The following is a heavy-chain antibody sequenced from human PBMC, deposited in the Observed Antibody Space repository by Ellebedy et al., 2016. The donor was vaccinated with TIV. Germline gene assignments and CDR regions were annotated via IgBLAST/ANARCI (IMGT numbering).Heavy chain of an antibody. CDR3: SRRSDFYYDGSSYYNFDY. D-gene: IGHD3-22*01. Sequence: GESLKISCAASGFTCSDYAMHWVRQAPGKGLEYVSAMSSNGGSTYYADSVQGRFTISRDDSKNTAYLQMNSLKSEDTAVYYCSRRSDFYYDGSSYYNFDYWGQGTQVTVSS. CDR1: GFTCSDYA. J-gene: IGHJ4*02. CDR2: MSSNGGST. V-gene: IGHV3-64*04.